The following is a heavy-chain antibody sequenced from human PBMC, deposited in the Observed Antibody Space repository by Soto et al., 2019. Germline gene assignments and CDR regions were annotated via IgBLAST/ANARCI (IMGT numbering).Heavy chain of an antibody. J-gene: IGHJ6*02. CDR3: ARALTGKYYYYYYGMDV. Sequence: VQLVESGGGVVQPGRSLRLSCAASGFTFSSYAMHWVRQAPGKGLEWVAVISYDGSNKYYADSVKGRFTISRDNSKNTLYRQMNSLRAEDTAVYYCARALTGKYYYYYYGMDVWGQGTTVTVSS. D-gene: IGHD7-27*01. CDR2: ISYDGSNK. CDR1: GFTFSSYA. V-gene: IGHV3-30-3*01.